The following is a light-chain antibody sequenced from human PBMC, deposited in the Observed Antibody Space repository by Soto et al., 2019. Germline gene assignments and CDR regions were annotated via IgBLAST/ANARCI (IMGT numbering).Light chain of an antibody. CDR1: QGISNF. CDR3: QQYHSYPPS. V-gene: IGKV1-16*01. Sequence: IQMTQSPTSLSASVGARVTITCRASQGISNFLAGFQQKPVEAPKSLIYDVSSLLSGVQPTCSGSGSGTDFTLTITSLQPEDFATYYCQQYHSYPPSFGQGTKVDIK. J-gene: IGKJ1*01. CDR2: DVS.